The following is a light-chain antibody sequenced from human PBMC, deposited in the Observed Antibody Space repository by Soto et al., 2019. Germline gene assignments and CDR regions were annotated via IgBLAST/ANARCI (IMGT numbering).Light chain of an antibody. CDR1: TSDVGGYNY. CDR2: EVR. J-gene: IGLJ3*02. CDR3: SSYTSSGTLV. Sequence: QSALTQPASGSGSPGQSITISCTGTTSDVGGYNYVSWHQQHPGKAPKLMIHEVRYRPSGVSNRFSGSKSGNTASLTISGLQAEDEADYYCSSYTSSGTLVFGGGTKLTFL. V-gene: IGLV2-14*01.